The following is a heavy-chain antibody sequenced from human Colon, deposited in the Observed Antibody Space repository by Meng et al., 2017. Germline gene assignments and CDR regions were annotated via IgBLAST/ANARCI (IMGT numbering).Heavy chain of an antibody. J-gene: IGHJ5*02. CDR3: ARETSDCGGDCYDL. D-gene: IGHD2-21*01. V-gene: IGHV3-48*03. CDR1: GFTFNSYE. CDR2: ITGSGDTT. Sequence: GGSLRLSCAASGFTFNSYEMCWVRQAPGTGLEWISYITGSGDTTHYADSVKGRFTTSRDNAQNLLYLQMNNLRAEDAAVYYCARETSDCGGDCYDLWGQGTLVTVSS.